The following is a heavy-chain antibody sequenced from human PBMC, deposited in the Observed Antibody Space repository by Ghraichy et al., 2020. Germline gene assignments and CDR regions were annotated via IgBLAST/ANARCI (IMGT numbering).Heavy chain of an antibody. Sequence: SVNVSCKASGGTFSSYAISWVRPAPGQGLEWMGRIIPILGIANYAQKFQGRVTITADKSTSTAYMELSSLRSEDTAVYYCARDAQEGAVEVVPAAISYWGQGTLVTVSS. CDR2: IIPILGIA. CDR1: GGTFSSYA. J-gene: IGHJ4*02. D-gene: IGHD2-2*01. V-gene: IGHV1-69*04. CDR3: ARDAQEGAVEVVPAAISY.